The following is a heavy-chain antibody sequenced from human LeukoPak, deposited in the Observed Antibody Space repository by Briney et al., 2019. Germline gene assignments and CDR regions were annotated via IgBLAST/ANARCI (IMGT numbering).Heavy chain of an antibody. J-gene: IGHJ4*02. CDR1: GYTFTSYD. CDR2: MNPNSGNT. D-gene: IGHD1-26*01. Sequence: ASVKVSCKASGYTFTSYDINWVRQATGQGLEWMGWMNPNSGNTGYAQKLQGRVTMTRNTSISTAYMELSSLRSEDTAVYYCAREGGGSYAVDYWGQGTLVTVSS. CDR3: AREGGGSYAVDY. V-gene: IGHV1-8*01.